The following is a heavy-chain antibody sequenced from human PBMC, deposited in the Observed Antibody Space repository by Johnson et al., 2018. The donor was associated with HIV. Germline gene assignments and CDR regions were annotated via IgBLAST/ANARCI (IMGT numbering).Heavy chain of an antibody. V-gene: IGHV3-30*04. CDR1: GFTFSSYA. D-gene: IGHD3-22*01. Sequence: QVQLVESGGGVVQPGRSLRLSCAASGFTFSSYAMHWVRQAPGKGLEWVAVISYDGTNEYYADSVKGRLTISRDNSKNTVYLQMNSLRAEDTAVYFCARIRVAVITEVGAFDIWGQGTMVSVSS. CDR2: ISYDGTNE. J-gene: IGHJ3*02. CDR3: ARIRVAVITEVGAFDI.